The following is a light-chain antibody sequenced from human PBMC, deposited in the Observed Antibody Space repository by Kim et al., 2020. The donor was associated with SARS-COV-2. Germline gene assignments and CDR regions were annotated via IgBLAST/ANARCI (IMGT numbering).Light chain of an antibody. CDR2: AAS. CDR1: QSVGTN. Sequence: EIIMTQSPATLSVSPGERATLSCRASQSVGTNLAWYQQRPGQAPRFLIYAASARATTTPGRFGGSGSGTEFTLTISSLQSEDFAVYYCQQYNNWPRTFGQGTKVDIK. J-gene: IGKJ1*01. CDR3: QQYNNWPRT. V-gene: IGKV3-15*01.